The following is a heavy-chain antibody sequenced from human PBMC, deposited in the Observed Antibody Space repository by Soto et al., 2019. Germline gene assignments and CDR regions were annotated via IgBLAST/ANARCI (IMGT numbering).Heavy chain of an antibody. Sequence: GASVKVSCKASGYTFTGYYMHWVRQAPGQGLEWMGWINPNSGGTSYAQKFQGRVTMTRDTSISTAYMELSRLRSDDTAVYYCARCSSTSCYRFFDIWGQGTMVTVSS. CDR3: ARCSSTSCYRFFDI. J-gene: IGHJ3*02. D-gene: IGHD2-2*01. CDR2: INPNSGGT. V-gene: IGHV1-2*02. CDR1: GYTFTGYY.